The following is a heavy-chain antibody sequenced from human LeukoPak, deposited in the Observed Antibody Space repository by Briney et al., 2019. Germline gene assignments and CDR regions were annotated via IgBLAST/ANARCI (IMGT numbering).Heavy chain of an antibody. D-gene: IGHD4-17*01. CDR3: ARVQIYGDDAFDI. V-gene: IGHV4-59*01. CDR2: IYYSGST. J-gene: IGHJ3*02. Sequence: SETLSLTCTVSGGSISSYYWSWIRQPPGKGLEWIGYIYYSGSTNYNPSLKSRVTISVDTSKNQFSLKPSSVTAADTAVYYCARVQIYGDDAFDIWGQGTMVTVSS. CDR1: GGSISSYY.